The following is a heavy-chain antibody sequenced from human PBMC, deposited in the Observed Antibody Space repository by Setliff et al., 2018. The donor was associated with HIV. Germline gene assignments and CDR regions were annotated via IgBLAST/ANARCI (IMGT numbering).Heavy chain of an antibody. CDR3: ARDSNPPGSPGYEYARRGAYDL. D-gene: IGHD5-12*01. J-gene: IGHJ4*03. Sequence: PSETLSLTCTVSGGSISTYYWKWIRQSPGTGLEWIGDINYRGVTYYNPSLKSRVTFSFDTSKNQFSLTLTSVTAADTAVYYCARDSNPPGSPGYEYARRGAYDLWGPGTPVTVSS. V-gene: IGHV4-59*01. CDR1: GGSISTYY. CDR2: INYRGVT.